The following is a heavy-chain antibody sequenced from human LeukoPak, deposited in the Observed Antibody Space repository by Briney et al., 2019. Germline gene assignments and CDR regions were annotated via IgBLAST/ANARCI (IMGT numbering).Heavy chain of an antibody. Sequence: GGSLRLSCAASGFTFTDYYMSWIRQAPGKGLEWVSVIYSGGSTYYADSVKGRFTISRDNSKNTLYLQMNSLRAEDTAVYYCARDYGGKDAFDYWGQGTLVTVSS. D-gene: IGHD4-23*01. CDR1: GFTFTDYY. CDR3: ARDYGGKDAFDY. CDR2: IYSGGST. V-gene: IGHV3-53*01. J-gene: IGHJ4*02.